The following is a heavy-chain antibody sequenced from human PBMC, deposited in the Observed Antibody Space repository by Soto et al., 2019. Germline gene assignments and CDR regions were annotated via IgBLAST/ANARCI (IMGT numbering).Heavy chain of an antibody. CDR3: ARVMSRDGYNYGHFDY. CDR1: GGTFSSYA. Sequence: QVQLVQSGAEVKKPGSSVKVSCKASGGTFSSYAISWVRQPPGQGLEWMGGIIPIFGTANYAQKFQGRVTITADESTSTAYMELSSLRSEDTAVYYCARVMSRDGYNYGHFDYWGQGTLVTVSS. J-gene: IGHJ4*02. D-gene: IGHD5-12*01. CDR2: IIPIFGTA. V-gene: IGHV1-69*01.